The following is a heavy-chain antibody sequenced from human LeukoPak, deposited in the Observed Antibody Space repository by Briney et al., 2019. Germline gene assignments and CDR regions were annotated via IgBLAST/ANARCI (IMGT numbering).Heavy chain of an antibody. CDR2: INHSGST. D-gene: IGHD4-17*01. CDR1: GGSFSGYY. CDR3: ARDPTDYGDYGTGDYYYYYGMDV. V-gene: IGHV4-34*01. J-gene: IGHJ6*02. Sequence: SETLSLTCAAYGGSFSGYYWSWIRQPPGKGLEWIGEINHSGSTNYNPSLKSRVTMSVDTSKNQFSLKLSSVTAADTAVYYCARDPTDYGDYGTGDYYYYYGMDVWGQGTTVTVSS.